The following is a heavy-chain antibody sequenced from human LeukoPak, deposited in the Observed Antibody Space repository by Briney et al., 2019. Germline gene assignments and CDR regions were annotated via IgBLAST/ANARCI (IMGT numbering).Heavy chain of an antibody. D-gene: IGHD3-16*01. Sequence: GGSLRLSCAASGFTFDDYAMHWVRQPPGKGLEWVSALSGSAGSTYYADSVKGRFIISRDNSKNTLYLQLNSLRAEDTALYYCATYRRPFSDWGSYYFDYWGQGTLVTVSS. J-gene: IGHJ4*02. CDR2: LSGSAGST. CDR1: GFTFDDYA. V-gene: IGHV3-23*01. CDR3: ATYRRPFSDWGSYYFDY.